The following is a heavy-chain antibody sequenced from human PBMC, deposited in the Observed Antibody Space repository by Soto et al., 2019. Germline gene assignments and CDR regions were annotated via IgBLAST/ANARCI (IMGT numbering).Heavy chain of an antibody. CDR3: ANTERAYYYGSPDY. V-gene: IGHV3-30*18. J-gene: IGHJ4*02. CDR1: GFTFSSYG. D-gene: IGHD3-10*01. CDR2: ISYDGSNK. Sequence: GGSLRLSCAASGFTFSSYGMHWVRQAPGKGLEWVAVISYDGSNKYYADSVKGRFTISRDNSKNTLYLQMNSLRAEDTAVYYCANTERAYYYGSPDYWGQGTLVTVSS.